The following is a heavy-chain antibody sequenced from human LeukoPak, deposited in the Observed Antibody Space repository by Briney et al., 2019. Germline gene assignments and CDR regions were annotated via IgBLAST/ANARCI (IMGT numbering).Heavy chain of an antibody. CDR2: MNPNSGNT. Sequence: ASVKVSCKASGYTFTGYDINWVRQATGQGLEWMGWMNPNSGNTGYAQKFQGRVTMTRNTSISTAYMELSSLRSEDTAVYYCAREAMVRGVIMTGMDVWGQGTTVTVSS. CDR1: GYTFTGYD. D-gene: IGHD3-10*01. V-gene: IGHV1-8*01. J-gene: IGHJ6*02. CDR3: AREAMVRGVIMTGMDV.